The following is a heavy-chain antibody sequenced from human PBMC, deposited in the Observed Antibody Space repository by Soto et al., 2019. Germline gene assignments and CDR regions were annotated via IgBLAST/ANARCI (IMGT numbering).Heavy chain of an antibody. V-gene: IGHV3-7*01. D-gene: IGHD3-22*01. J-gene: IGHJ4*02. Sequence: PGGSLRLSCAASGFTFSSYWMSWVRQAPGKGLEWVANIKQDGSEKYYVDSVKGRFTISRDNAKNSLYLQMNSLRAEDTAVYYCARDPRYYDSSGYYYVGTFDYWGQGTLVTVSS. CDR2: IKQDGSEK. CDR3: ARDPRYYDSSGYYYVGTFDY. CDR1: GFTFSSYW.